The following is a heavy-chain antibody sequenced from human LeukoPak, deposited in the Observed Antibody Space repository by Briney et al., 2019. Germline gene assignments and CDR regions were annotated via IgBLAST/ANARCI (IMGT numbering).Heavy chain of an antibody. V-gene: IGHV1-2*02. D-gene: IGHD6-6*01. CDR3: ASYPRYSSSPPFDY. CDR1: GYTFTGQD. CDR2: INPNTGGT. J-gene: IGHJ4*02. Sequence: ASVKVSCKASGYTFTGQDMHWARQAPGQGLEWMGWINPNTGGTKYAQRLRGRVTMTRDTTISTAYMELSRLTSDDTAVYYCASYPRYSSSPPFDYWGQGTLVTVSS.